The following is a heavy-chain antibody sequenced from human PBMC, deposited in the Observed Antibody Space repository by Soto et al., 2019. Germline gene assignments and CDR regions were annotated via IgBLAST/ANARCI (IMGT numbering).Heavy chain of an antibody. Sequence: QVQLQEWGPGLVKPSQTLSLTCTVSGGSIRNGDYYWGWIRQPPGKGLEWIGYVYYSGTTYSHPSLKSRDTISVDTSENEFSLRLSSVTAADTAVSYCVTVNLVGAAYYFDYWDPGTLVTVSS. J-gene: IGHJ4*02. CDR3: VTVNLVGAAYYFDY. CDR1: GGSIRNGDYY. V-gene: IGHV4-30-4*01. D-gene: IGHD1-26*01. CDR2: VYYSGTT.